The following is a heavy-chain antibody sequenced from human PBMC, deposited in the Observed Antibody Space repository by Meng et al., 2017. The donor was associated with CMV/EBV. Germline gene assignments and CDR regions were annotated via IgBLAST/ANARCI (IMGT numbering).Heavy chain of an antibody. CDR1: GGTFISYA. CDR2: IIPIFGTA. Sequence: GGSLRLSCKASGGTFISYALSWVRQAPGQGLEWMGGIIPIFGTAKYAQKFQGRVTITTDESTTTAYMELSSLRSEDTAVYYCARGFYYGSGSYSFWFDTWGQGTLVTVSS. J-gene: IGHJ5*02. V-gene: IGHV1-69*05. D-gene: IGHD3-10*01. CDR3: ARGFYYGSGSYSFWFDT.